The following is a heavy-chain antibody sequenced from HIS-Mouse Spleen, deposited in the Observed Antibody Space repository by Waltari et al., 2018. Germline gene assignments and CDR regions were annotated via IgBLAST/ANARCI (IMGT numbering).Heavy chain of an antibody. CDR2: IYTSGST. J-gene: IGHJ4*02. V-gene: IGHV4-4*07. CDR3: ARDQGIAARYFDY. D-gene: IGHD6-6*01. Sequence: QVQLQESGPGLVKPSETLSLPCTAPGGSISSYSWSWIRQPPGKGLEWIGRIYTSGSTNYNPSLKSRVTMSVDTSKNQFSLKLSSVTAADTAVYYCARDQGIAARYFDYWGQGTLVTVSS. CDR1: GGSISSYS.